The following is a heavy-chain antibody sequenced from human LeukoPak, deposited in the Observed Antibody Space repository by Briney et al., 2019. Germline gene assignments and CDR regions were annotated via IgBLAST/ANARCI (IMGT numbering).Heavy chain of an antibody. V-gene: IGHV3-23*01. CDR3: AKGSYYYGSGSYYNGDY. Sequence: GGSPRLSCAASGFTFSNYAMNWVRQAPGKGLEWVSGVSGSGDNTYYADSVKGRFTISRDNSKNTLYLRMNSLRAEDTAVYYCAKGSYYYGSGSYYNGDYWGQGTLVTVSS. D-gene: IGHD3-10*01. CDR2: VSGSGDNT. CDR1: GFTFSNYA. J-gene: IGHJ4*02.